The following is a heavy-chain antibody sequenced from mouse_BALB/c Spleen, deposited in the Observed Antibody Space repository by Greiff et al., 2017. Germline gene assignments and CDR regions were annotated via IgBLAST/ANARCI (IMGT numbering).Heavy chain of an antibody. CDR2: ISSGGSYT. CDR3: AKGGNSSFAY. V-gene: IGHV5-9-3*01. Sequence: EVKLVESGGGLVKPGGSLKLSCAASGFTFSSYAMSWVRQTPEKRLEWVATISSGGSYTYYPDSVKGRFTISRDNAKNTLYLQMSSLRSEDTAMYYCAKGGNSSFAYWGQGTLVTVSA. J-gene: IGHJ3*01. CDR1: GFTFSSYA. D-gene: IGHD2-1*01.